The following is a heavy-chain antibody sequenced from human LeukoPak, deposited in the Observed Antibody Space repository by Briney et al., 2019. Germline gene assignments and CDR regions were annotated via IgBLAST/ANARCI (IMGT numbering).Heavy chain of an antibody. CDR2: IGSSGSTI. D-gene: IGHD3-22*01. CDR3: ARPGRGNYYDSSGPAGGY. CDR1: GFTFSSYE. V-gene: IGHV3-48*03. Sequence: GGSLRLSCAASGFTFSSYEMNWVRQAPGKGLEWVSYIGSSGSTIYYADSVKGRFTISRDNAKNSLYLQMNSLRAEDTAVYYCARPGRGNYYDSSGPAGGYWGQGTLVTVSS. J-gene: IGHJ4*02.